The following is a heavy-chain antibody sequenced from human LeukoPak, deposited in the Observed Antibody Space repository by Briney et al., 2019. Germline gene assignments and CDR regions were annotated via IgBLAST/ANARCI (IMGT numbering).Heavy chain of an antibody. CDR3: ARVRSGWYAFVVDY. J-gene: IGHJ4*02. CDR1: GGSISSYY. CDR2: IYYSGST. V-gene: IGHV4-59*01. Sequence: SETLSLTCTVSGGSISSYYWSWIRQPPGKELEWIGYIYYSGSTNYNPSLKSRVTISVDTSKNQFSLKLSSVTAADTAVYYCARVRSGWYAFVVDYWGQGTLVTVSS. D-gene: IGHD6-19*01.